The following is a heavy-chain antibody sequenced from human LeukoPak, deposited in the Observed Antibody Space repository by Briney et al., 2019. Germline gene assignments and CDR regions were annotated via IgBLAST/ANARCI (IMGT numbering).Heavy chain of an antibody. CDR2: IYTSGST. V-gene: IGHV4-4*07. CDR3: ARASVWRLYGSGSLYGIDV. CDR1: GGSISSYY. Sequence: SETLSLTCTVSGGSISSYYWSWIRQPAGKGLEWIGRIYTSGSTNYNPSLKSRVTMSVDTSKNQFSLKLSSVTAADTAVYYCARASVWRLYGSGSLYGIDVWGQGTTVTVSS. J-gene: IGHJ6*02. D-gene: IGHD3-10*01.